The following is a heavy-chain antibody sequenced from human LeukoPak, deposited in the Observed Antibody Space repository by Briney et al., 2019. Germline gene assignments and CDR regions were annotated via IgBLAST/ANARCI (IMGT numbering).Heavy chain of an antibody. Sequence: SETLSLTCAVYGGSFSGYYWSWIRQPPGKGLEWIGEINHSGSTNYNPSLKSRVTISVDTSKNQFSLKLSSVTAADTAVYYCAREAANYDRDYYGSGSYYPFDYWRQGTLVTVSS. J-gene: IGHJ4*02. V-gene: IGHV4-34*01. CDR2: INHSGST. CDR3: AREAANYDRDYYGSGSYYPFDY. CDR1: GGSFSGYY. D-gene: IGHD3-10*01.